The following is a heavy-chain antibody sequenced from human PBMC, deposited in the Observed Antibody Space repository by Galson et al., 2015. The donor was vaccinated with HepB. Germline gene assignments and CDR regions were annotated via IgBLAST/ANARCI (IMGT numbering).Heavy chain of an antibody. Sequence: SLRLSCAASGFTFSSYYMHWVRQAPGKGLVWVSRINNDGSSTTYADSVKGRFTISRDNAKNTLYLQMNSLRAEDTAVYYCARTMGYWGQGTLVTVSS. V-gene: IGHV3-74*03. J-gene: IGHJ4*02. CDR2: INNDGSST. CDR1: GFTFSSYY. CDR3: ARTMGY.